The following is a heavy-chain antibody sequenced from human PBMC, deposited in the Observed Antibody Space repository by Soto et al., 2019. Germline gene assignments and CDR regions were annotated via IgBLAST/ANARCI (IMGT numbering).Heavy chain of an antibody. CDR3: ARDFYDLSYKFDD. V-gene: IGHV3-66*01. CDR2: IHTGGST. Sequence: EVQLVESGGGLVQPGGSLRLSCAASGFTVSNHYMAWIRQAPGKGLAWVSVIHTGGSTYYADSVKGRFSISRDNSKNTLYLQMSSLRAEDTAVYYCARDFYDLSYKFDDWGQGTLVTVSS. CDR1: GFTVSNHY. D-gene: IGHD3-3*01. J-gene: IGHJ4*02.